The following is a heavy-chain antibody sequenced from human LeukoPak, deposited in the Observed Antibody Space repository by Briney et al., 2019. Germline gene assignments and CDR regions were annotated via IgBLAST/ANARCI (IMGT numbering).Heavy chain of an antibody. CDR3: ARLRSTWFDP. J-gene: IGHJ5*02. Sequence: SETLSLTCTVSGGSISSSSYYWGWIRQPPGKGLEWIGRIYTSGSTNYNPSLKSRVTMSVDTSKNQFSLKLSSVTAADTAVYYCARLRSTWFDPWGQGTLVTVSS. CDR2: IYTSGST. V-gene: IGHV4-61*05. CDR1: GGSISSSSYY. D-gene: IGHD2-2*01.